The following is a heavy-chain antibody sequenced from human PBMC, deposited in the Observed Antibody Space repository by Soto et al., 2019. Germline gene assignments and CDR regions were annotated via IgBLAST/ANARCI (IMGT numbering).Heavy chain of an antibody. CDR1: GFTFSSYG. D-gene: IGHD3-22*01. CDR3: ARPTHNYYDSSGYYY. Sequence: QVQLVESGGGVVQPGRSLRLSCAASGFTFSSYGMHWVRQAPGKGLEWVAVIWYDVSNKYYADSVKGRFTISRDNSKNTLYLQMNSLRAEDTAVYYCARPTHNYYDSSGYYYWGQGTLVTVSS. V-gene: IGHV3-33*01. CDR2: IWYDVSNK. J-gene: IGHJ4*02.